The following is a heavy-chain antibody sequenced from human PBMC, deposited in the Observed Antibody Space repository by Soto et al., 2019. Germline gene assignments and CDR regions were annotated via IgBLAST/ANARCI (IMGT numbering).Heavy chain of an antibody. Sequence: SETLSLTCTVSGDSMTKYYWSWIRQTAGKGLEWIGRVYMSGSTNYNPSLKSRVTMSIETSNNHFSLDLKSVTAADTAVYYCATTVGAAYYFDFWGQGALVTVSS. CDR2: VYMSGST. CDR3: ATTVGAAYYFDF. D-gene: IGHD1-26*01. J-gene: IGHJ4*02. V-gene: IGHV4-4*07. CDR1: GDSMTKYY.